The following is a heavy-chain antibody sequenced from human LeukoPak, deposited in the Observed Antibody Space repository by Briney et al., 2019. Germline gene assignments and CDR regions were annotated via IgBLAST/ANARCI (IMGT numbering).Heavy chain of an antibody. CDR3: ARDFKTRATVTTHAFDI. J-gene: IGHJ3*02. CDR2: INPSGGST. Sequence: GASVKVSCKASGYTFTSYYMHWVRQAPGQGLEWMGIINPSGGSTSYAQKFQGRVTMTRDMSTSTVYMELSSLRSEDTAVYYCARDFKTRATVTTHAFDIWGQGTMVTVSS. D-gene: IGHD4-17*01. CDR1: GYTFTSYY. V-gene: IGHV1-46*01.